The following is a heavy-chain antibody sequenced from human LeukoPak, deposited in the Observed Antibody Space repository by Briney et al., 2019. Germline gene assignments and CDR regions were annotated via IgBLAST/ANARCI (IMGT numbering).Heavy chain of an antibody. CDR2: ISSSSSTI. CDR1: GFTFSSYS. V-gene: IGHV3-48*01. D-gene: IGHD3-22*01. CDR3: ARGLAGYYDSSGFGY. J-gene: IGHJ4*02. Sequence: GGSLRLSCAASGFTFSSYSMNWVRQAPGKGLEWVSYISSSSSTIYYADSVKGRFTISRDNAKNSLYLQMNSLRAEDTAVHYCARGLAGYYDSSGFGYWGQGTLVTVSS.